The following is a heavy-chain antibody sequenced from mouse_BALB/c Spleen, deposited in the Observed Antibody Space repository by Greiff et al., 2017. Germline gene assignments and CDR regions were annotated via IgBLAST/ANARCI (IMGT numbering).Heavy chain of an antibody. Sequence: VQLQQSGAELAKPGASVKMSCKASGYTFTSYWMHWVKQRPGQGLEWIGYINPSTGYTEYNQKFKYQATLTAAKSSSTAYMQLSSLTSEDSAVYYCARSGEVRREFAYWGQGTLVTVSA. CDR1: GYTFTSYW. D-gene: IGHD2-14*01. J-gene: IGHJ3*01. CDR3: ARSGEVRREFAY. CDR2: INPSTGYT. V-gene: IGHV1-7*01.